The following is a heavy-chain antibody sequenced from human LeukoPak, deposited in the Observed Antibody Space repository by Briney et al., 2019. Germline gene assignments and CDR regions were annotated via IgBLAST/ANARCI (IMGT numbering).Heavy chain of an antibody. Sequence: GESLKISCKGSGYSFTTYWIGWVRQMPGKGLEWMGIIYPGDSDTRYSPSFQGQVTISADKSISTAYLQWSSLKASDTAMYYCARHAHLRAAAGTAWGQGTLVTVSS. J-gene: IGHJ5*02. CDR1: GYSFTTYW. CDR2: IYPGDSDT. CDR3: ARHAHLRAAAGTA. V-gene: IGHV5-51*01. D-gene: IGHD6-13*01.